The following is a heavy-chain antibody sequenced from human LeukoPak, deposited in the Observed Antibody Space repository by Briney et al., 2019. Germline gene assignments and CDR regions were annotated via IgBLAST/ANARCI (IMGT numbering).Heavy chain of an antibody. CDR1: GFTFSSYS. D-gene: IGHD3-16*01. CDR2: ISSSSSYI. CDR3: ARRAGGLARNNWFDP. J-gene: IGHJ5*02. Sequence: GGSLRLSCAASGFTFSSYSMNWVRQAPGKGLEWVSSISSSSSYIYYADSVKGRFTISRDNAKNSLYLQMNSLRAEDTAVYYCARRAGGLARNNWFDPWGQGTLVTVSS. V-gene: IGHV3-21*01.